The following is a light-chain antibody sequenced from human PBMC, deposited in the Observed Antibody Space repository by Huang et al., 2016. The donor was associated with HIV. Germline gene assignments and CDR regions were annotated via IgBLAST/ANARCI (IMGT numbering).Light chain of an antibody. J-gene: IGKJ2*03. CDR2: GES. CDR3: QQFGSSPPYS. V-gene: IGKV3-20*01. Sequence: IVLTQSPDTLSLSPGERATLSCRASQTVTNNYLAWYQQRPGQAPRRLIYGESTRATGIPDRFSGSGAGTDFTLTISRLEPKDFVVYYCQQFGSSPPYSFGQGTKLEIK. CDR1: QTVTNNY.